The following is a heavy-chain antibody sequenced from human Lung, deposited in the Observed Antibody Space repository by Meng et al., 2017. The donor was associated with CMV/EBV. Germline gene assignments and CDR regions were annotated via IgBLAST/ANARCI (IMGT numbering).Heavy chain of an antibody. CDR1: GYSISSGYY. Sequence: LSCTVSGYSISSGYYWGWIRQPPGKGLEWIGNIYKSGRTFYSPSLKTRVTVSVDTSKNQFSLKLRSVTAADTAVYYCARFPFDYWGQGTLVNGAS. CDR3: ARFPFDY. CDR2: IYKSGRT. J-gene: IGHJ4*02. V-gene: IGHV4-38-2*02.